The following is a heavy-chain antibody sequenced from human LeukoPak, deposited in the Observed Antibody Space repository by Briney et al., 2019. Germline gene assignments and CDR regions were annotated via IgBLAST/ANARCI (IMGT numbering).Heavy chain of an antibody. D-gene: IGHD3-3*01. CDR1: GGTFSSYA. CDR3: ARDRFLWGLGNWFDL. V-gene: IGHV1-69*13. J-gene: IGHJ5*02. Sequence: ASVKVSCKASGGTFSSYAIGWVRQAPGQGLEWMGGIIPIFGTANYAQKFQGRVTITADESTSTAYMELSSLRSEDTAVYYCARDRFLWGLGNWFDLWGQGTLVTVTS. CDR2: IIPIFGTA.